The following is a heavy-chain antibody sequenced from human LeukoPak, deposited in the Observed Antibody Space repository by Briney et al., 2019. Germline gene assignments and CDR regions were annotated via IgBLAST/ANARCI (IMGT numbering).Heavy chain of an antibody. V-gene: IGHV1-24*01. Sequence: ASVKVSCKVSGYTLTELSMHWVRQAPGKGLEWMGGFDPEDGETIYAQKFQGRVTMTEDTSTDTAYMELSSLRSEDTAVYYCAALFGGVKKYDYWGQGTLVTVSS. CDR2: FDPEDGET. J-gene: IGHJ4*02. CDR1: GYTLTELS. D-gene: IGHD3-10*01. CDR3: AALFGGVKKYDY.